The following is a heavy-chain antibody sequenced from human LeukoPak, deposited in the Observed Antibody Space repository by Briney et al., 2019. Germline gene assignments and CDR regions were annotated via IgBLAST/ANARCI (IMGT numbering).Heavy chain of an antibody. CDR2: INHNGST. V-gene: IGHV4-34*01. CDR3: AREGGYSGSYRRSDYYYYSGMDV. CDR1: GGSFSGYY. Sequence: SETLSLTCAVYGGSFSGYYWSWIRQPPGKGLEWIGEINHNGSTNYNPSLKSRVTISVDTSKNQFSLKLSSVTAADTAVYYCAREGGYSGSYRRSDYYYYSGMDVWGQGTTVTVSS. J-gene: IGHJ6*02. D-gene: IGHD1-26*01.